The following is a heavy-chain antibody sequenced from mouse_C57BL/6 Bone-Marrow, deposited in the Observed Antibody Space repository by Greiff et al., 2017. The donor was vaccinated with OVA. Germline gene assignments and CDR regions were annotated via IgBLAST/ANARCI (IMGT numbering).Heavy chain of an antibody. Sequence: EVHLVESGGGLVQPGGSMKLSCAASGFTFSDAWMDWVRQSPEQGLEWVAEIRNKANNHATYYAESVKGRFTISRDDTKRSIYLQMISLRSSDTGIYYCTYYGGSPFYFDVWGTGTTVTVSS. CDR3: TYYGGSPFYFDV. J-gene: IGHJ1*03. CDR1: GFTFSDAW. CDR2: IRNKANNHAT. V-gene: IGHV6-6*01. D-gene: IGHD1-1*01.